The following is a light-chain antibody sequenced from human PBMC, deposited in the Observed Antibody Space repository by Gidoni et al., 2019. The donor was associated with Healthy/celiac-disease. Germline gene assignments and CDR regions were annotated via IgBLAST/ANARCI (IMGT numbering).Light chain of an antibody. CDR3: QQYGSSPPMCS. CDR2: GAS. J-gene: IGKJ2*04. Sequence: EIVLTQSPGTLSLSPGERATLSCRASQSVSSSYLAWDQQKPGPAPRLLIYGASSRATGIPDRFSGSGSGTDFTLTISRLEPEDFAVYYCQQYGSSPPMCSFGQGTKLEIK. V-gene: IGKV3-20*01. CDR1: QSVSSSY.